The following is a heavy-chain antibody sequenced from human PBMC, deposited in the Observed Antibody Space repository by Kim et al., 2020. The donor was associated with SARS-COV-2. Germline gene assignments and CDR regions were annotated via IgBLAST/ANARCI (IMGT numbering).Heavy chain of an antibody. Sequence: GESLKISCKGSGYSFTSYWISWVRQMPGKGLEWMGRIDPSDSYTNYSPSFQGHVTISADKSISTAYLQWSSLKATDTAMYYCARLAESYDSSGYYKDYWGQGTLVTVSS. CDR1: GYSFTSYW. J-gene: IGHJ4*02. V-gene: IGHV5-10-1*01. D-gene: IGHD3-22*01. CDR3: ARLAESYDSSGYYKDY. CDR2: IDPSDSYT.